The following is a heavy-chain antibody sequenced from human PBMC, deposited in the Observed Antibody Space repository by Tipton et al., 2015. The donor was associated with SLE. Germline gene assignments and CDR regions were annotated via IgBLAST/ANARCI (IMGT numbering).Heavy chain of an antibody. CDR2: INHSGST. V-gene: IGHV4-34*01. CDR3: AREWRITSPRFDP. Sequence: TLSLTCAVYGGSFSGYYWSWIRQPPGKGLEWIGEINHSGSTNYNPSLKSRVTISVDTSKTQFSLKLSSVTAADTAVYYCAREWRITSPRFDPWGQGTLVTVSS. D-gene: IGHD3-10*01. CDR1: GGSFSGYY. J-gene: IGHJ5*02.